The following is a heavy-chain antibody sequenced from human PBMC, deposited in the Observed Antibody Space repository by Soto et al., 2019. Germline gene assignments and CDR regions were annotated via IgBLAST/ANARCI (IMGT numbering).Heavy chain of an antibody. CDR2: ISGGGGST. CDR1: GFSFSGYA. V-gene: IGHV3-23*01. Sequence: LSFAASGFSFSGYAVTWVRQAPGKGLEWVSAISGGGGSTYYADSVKGRFTVSRDNSKNTLHLQMNSLRAEDTAVYYCAKTESFNGYYNAFDYWGRGTQVTVSS. D-gene: IGHD3-9*01. J-gene: IGHJ4*02. CDR3: AKTESFNGYYNAFDY.